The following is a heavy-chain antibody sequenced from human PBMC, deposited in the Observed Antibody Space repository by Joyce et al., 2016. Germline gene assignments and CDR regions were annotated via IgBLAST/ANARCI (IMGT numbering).Heavy chain of an antibody. CDR2: ISGSGGTT. CDR1: GFTFRSYA. J-gene: IGHJ4*02. V-gene: IGHV3-23*01. D-gene: IGHD3-22*01. CDR3: AKVGYYDRPY. Sequence: EVQLLESGGGFVQPGGSLRLSCAASGFTFRSYAMSWVRQGPGKGLEWVSDISGSGGTTYYADSVKGRFTISRDNSKNTLYLQMNSLRAEDTAVYYCAKVGYYDRPYWGQGTLVTVSS.